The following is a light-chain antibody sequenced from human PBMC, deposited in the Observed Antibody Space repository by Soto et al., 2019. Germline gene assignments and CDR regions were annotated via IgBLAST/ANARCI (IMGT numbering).Light chain of an antibody. CDR3: CSYAGSYSYVV. J-gene: IGLJ2*01. CDR1: SSNIGAGYA. V-gene: IGLV1-40*01. Sequence: QLVLTQPPSVSGAPGQRVTISCTGSSSNIGAGYAVHWYQHLPGTAPKLLIYANTDRPSGVPDRFSGSESGTSASLAITGLQAEDEADYYCCSYAGSYSYVVFGGGTQLTVL. CDR2: ANT.